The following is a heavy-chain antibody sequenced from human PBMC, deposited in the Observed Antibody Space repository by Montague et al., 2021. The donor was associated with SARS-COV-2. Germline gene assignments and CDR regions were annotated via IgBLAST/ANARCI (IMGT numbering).Heavy chain of an antibody. CDR1: GGSISSDY. V-gene: IGHV4-59*08. CDR3: ARLYDSSSYYYGMDV. CDR2: IYYRGAT. J-gene: IGHJ6*02. D-gene: IGHD5/OR15-5a*01. Sequence: SETLSLTCSVSGGSISSDYWSWIRQSPGKGLEWIGYIYYRGATNYNPSLKSRVTFSIDTSKNQFSLKLISVTAADTAVYYCARLYDSSSYYYGMDVWGQGTTVTVSS.